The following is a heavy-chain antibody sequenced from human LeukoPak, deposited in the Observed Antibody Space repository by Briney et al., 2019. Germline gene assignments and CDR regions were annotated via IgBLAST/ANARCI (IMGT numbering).Heavy chain of an antibody. CDR2: IIPIFGTE. J-gene: IGHJ4*02. V-gene: IGHV1-69*05. Sequence: SVKVSCKASGGTFSSYAISWVRQAPGQGLEWVGGIIPIFGTENYAQKFQGRVTITTDESTSTPYMELSSLRAEDTAVYYCATDLLAAAGSVSWGQGTLVTVSS. D-gene: IGHD6-13*01. CDR3: ATDLLAAAGSVS. CDR1: GGTFSSYA.